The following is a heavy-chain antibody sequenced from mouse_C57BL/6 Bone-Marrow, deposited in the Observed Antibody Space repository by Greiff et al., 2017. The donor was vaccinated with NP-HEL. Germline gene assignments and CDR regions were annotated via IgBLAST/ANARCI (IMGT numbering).Heavy chain of an antibody. CDR2: INPGSGGT. CDR3: ARWGVTTWDAMDY. J-gene: IGHJ4*01. V-gene: IGHV1-54*01. Sequence: VQLQQSGAELVRPGTSVKVSCKASGYAFTNYLIEWVKQRPGQGLEWLGVINPGSGGTNYHEKFKGQATLTADKSSRTAYMQLSSLIYEDAAVYFCARWGVTTWDAMDYWGQGTSVTVSS. CDR1: GYAFTNYL. D-gene: IGHD2-2*01.